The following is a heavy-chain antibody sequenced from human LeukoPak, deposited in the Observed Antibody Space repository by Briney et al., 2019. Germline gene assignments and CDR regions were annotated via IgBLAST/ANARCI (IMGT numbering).Heavy chain of an antibody. CDR3: ARDCSGGSCYGTDFDY. CDR1: GFILSSYN. J-gene: IGHJ4*02. CDR2: ISYSSSYI. D-gene: IGHD2-15*01. V-gene: IGHV3-21*01. Sequence: PGGSLRLSCAASGFILSSYNMNWVRQAPGKGLEWVSSISYSSSYIYYADSVKGRFTISRDNAKNSLYLQMNSLRAEDTAVYYCARDCSGGSCYGTDFDYWGQGTLVTVSS.